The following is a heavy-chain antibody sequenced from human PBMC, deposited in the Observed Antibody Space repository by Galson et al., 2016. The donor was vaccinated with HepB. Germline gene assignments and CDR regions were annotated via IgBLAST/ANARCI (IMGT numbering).Heavy chain of an antibody. CDR3: AKTPPGSSIQYFDY. CDR2: ISGSGAGT. Sequence: SLRLSCAASGFTFNNYGMHWVRQAPGKGLEWVSAISGSGAGTNYADSVRGRFTISRDNSKNTLYLQMNSLTAEDTAVYYCAKTPPGSSIQYFDYWGQGTLVTVSS. CDR1: GFTFNNYG. J-gene: IGHJ4*02. V-gene: IGHV3-23*01. D-gene: IGHD6-6*01.